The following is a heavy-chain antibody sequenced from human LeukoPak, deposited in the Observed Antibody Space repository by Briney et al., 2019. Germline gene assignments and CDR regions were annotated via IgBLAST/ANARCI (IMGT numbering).Heavy chain of an antibody. CDR2: IYYSGST. Sequence: PSETLSLTCTVSGGSVSSSSYYWGWIRQPPGKGLEWIGSIYYSGSTSYNPSLKSRVTISADTSKNQFSLKLSSVTAADTAVYYCARHIQIWARAVAGPPDYWGQGTLVTVSS. CDR3: ARHIQIWARAVAGPPDY. D-gene: IGHD6-19*01. J-gene: IGHJ4*02. V-gene: IGHV4-39*01. CDR1: GGSVSSSSYY.